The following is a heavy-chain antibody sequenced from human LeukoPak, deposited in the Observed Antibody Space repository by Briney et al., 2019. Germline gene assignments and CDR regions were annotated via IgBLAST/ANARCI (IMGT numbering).Heavy chain of an antibody. J-gene: IGHJ4*02. CDR2: VYYTGST. V-gene: IGHV4-59*01. Sequence: SETLSLTCAVYGGSFSGYYWSWIRQPPGKGLEWIGYVYYTGSTNYNPSLKSRVTISVVTSKNQFSLKLSSVTAADTAVYYCARTYDSSGYYYIGYFDYWGQGTLVTVSS. CDR1: GGSFSGYY. CDR3: ARTYDSSGYYYIGYFDY. D-gene: IGHD3-22*01.